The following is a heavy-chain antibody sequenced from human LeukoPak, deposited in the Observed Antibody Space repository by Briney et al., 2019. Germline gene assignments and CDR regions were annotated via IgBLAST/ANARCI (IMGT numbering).Heavy chain of an antibody. CDR3: ASSRIAGALDY. J-gene: IGHJ4*02. D-gene: IGHD6-13*01. CDR1: GFTFSSYA. Sequence: GGSLRLSCAASGFTFSSYAMSWVRQAPGKGLEWVSHINTDGSITNYADSVKGRFTISRDNSKNTLYLQMNSLRAEDTAVYFCASSRIAGALDYWGQGTLVTVSS. V-gene: IGHV3-23*01. CDR2: INTDGSIT.